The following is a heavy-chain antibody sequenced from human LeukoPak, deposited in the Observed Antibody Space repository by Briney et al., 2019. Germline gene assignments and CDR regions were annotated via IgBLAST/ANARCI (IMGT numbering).Heavy chain of an antibody. CDR2: IYHSGST. Sequence: SETLSLTCAVYGGSFSGYYWSWIRQPPGKGLEWIGEIYHSGSTNYNPSLKSRVTISLDTSKNQFSLKLSSVTAADTAVYYCARGSGYVYYWGQGTLVTVSS. J-gene: IGHJ4*02. V-gene: IGHV4-34*01. CDR3: ARGSGYVYY. D-gene: IGHD5-12*01. CDR1: GGSFSGYY.